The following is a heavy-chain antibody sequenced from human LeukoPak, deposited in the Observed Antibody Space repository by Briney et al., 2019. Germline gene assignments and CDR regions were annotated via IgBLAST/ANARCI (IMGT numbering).Heavy chain of an antibody. D-gene: IGHD3-22*01. CDR3: AVGDYYYDTRFDY. V-gene: IGHV1-3*03. CDR2: VNADNSNT. CDR1: GFLFTSYA. Sequence: ASVKVSCKASGFLFTSYAIHWVRQAPGQRLEWMGWVNADNSNTKYSQEFQGRVTITRDTSASTAYMDLNSLRSEDMAVYYCAVGDYYYDTRFDYWGQGTLVTVSS. J-gene: IGHJ4*02.